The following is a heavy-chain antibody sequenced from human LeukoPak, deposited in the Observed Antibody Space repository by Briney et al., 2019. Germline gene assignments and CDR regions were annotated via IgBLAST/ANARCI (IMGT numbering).Heavy chain of an antibody. V-gene: IGHV4-4*07. J-gene: IGHJ4*02. Sequence: SETVSLTCTVSGGSISSYYWSWIRQPAGKGLEWIGRIYASGSTKYNPSLKSRVTMSVDTSKNQFSLKLSSVTAADTAVYYCARAISNDDNSGYYYWGQGTLVTVSS. CDR2: IYASGST. CDR3: ARAISNDDNSGYYY. D-gene: IGHD3-22*01. CDR1: GGSISSYY.